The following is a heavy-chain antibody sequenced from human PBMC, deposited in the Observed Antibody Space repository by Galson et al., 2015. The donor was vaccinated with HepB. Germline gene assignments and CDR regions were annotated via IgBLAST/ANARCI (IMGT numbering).Heavy chain of an antibody. J-gene: IGHJ4*02. V-gene: IGHV3-48*03. CDR3: AATHFTGRDQYDY. CDR2: ITSSGSII. CDR1: GFTFSSYE. D-gene: IGHD3-3*02. Sequence: SLRLSCAASGFTFSSYEMNWVRQAPGKGLEWVSYITSSGSIIYYAGSVKGRFTISRDNAKKSLYLQMNSLRAEDTALYYCAATHFTGRDQYDYWGQGILVTVSS.